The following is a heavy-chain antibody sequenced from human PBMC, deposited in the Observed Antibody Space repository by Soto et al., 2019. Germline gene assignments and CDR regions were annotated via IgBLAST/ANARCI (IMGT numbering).Heavy chain of an antibody. D-gene: IGHD6-19*01. CDR1: GGSISSYY. J-gene: IGHJ4*02. V-gene: IGHV4-59*01. CDR2: IYYNGST. CDR3: ARGGSSGWHTLSY. Sequence: SETLSLTCTVSGGSISSYYWSWIRQPPGKGLEWNGYIYYNGSTNYNPYLKSRITITVETSKNQFSLKLSSITAADTAVYYCARGGSSGWHTLSYWGQGTLVTVSS.